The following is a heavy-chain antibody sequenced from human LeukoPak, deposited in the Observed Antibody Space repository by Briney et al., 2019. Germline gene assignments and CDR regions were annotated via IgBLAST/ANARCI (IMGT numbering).Heavy chain of an antibody. CDR3: ARSPVVVPAAIHWFDP. V-gene: IGHV4-34*01. Sequence: SETLSLTCAVYGGSFSGYYWGWIRQPPGKGLEWIGEINHSGSTNYNPSLKSRVTISVDTSKNQFSLKLSSVTAADTAVYYCARSPVVVPAAIHWFDPWGQGTLVTVSS. D-gene: IGHD2-2*01. CDR2: INHSGST. J-gene: IGHJ5*02. CDR1: GGSFSGYY.